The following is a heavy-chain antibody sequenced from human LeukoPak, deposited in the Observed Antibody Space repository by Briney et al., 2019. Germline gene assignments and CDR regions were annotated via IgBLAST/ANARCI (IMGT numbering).Heavy chain of an antibody. Sequence: ASVKVSCKASGFTFTTYYVHWVRQAPGQGLEWMGIINPSGGSANYAQKFQGRVTMTRDTSTSTVYMELSSLRSDDTAVYYCARDVGSPSPIVVVTGGVGSSLDYWGQGTLVTVSS. D-gene: IGHD2-21*02. CDR1: GFTFTTYY. V-gene: IGHV1-46*01. CDR2: INPSGGSA. J-gene: IGHJ4*02. CDR3: ARDVGSPSPIVVVTGGVGSSLDY.